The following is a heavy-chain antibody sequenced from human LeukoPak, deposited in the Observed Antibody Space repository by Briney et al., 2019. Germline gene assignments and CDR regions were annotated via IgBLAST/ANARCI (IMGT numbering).Heavy chain of an antibody. V-gene: IGHV1-3*03. D-gene: IGHD6-13*01. CDR2: INAGNGNT. CDR1: GYTFTSYA. J-gene: IGHJ5*02. CDR3: ARAFWQQGSNWFDP. Sequence: ASVKVSCKASGYTFTSYAMHWVRQAPGQRLEWMGWINAGNGNTKYSQEFQGRVTITRDTSASTAYMELSSLRSEDMAVYYCARAFWQQGSNWFDPWGQGTLVTVSS.